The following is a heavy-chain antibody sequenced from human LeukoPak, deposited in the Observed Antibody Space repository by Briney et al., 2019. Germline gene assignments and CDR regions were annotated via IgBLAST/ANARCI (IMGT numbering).Heavy chain of an antibody. CDR3: ARGPEGYSYLAY. Sequence: LETLSLTCPVSGASMSSYYWFWIRQPAGKGLEWIGRISTSGSTNYNPSLKSRVTMSVDTSKNHFSLELISVTAADTAVYYCARGPEGYSYLAYWGQGTLVTVSS. CDR1: GASMSSYY. D-gene: IGHD1-1*01. V-gene: IGHV4-4*07. J-gene: IGHJ4*02. CDR2: ISTSGST.